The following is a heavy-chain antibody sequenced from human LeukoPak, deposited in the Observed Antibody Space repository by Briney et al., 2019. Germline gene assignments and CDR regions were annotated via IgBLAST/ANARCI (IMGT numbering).Heavy chain of an antibody. J-gene: IGHJ6*02. D-gene: IGHD2-15*01. V-gene: IGHV5-51*04. CDR2: IYPGDSDT. CDR1: GYSVTSYW. Sequence: GESLKISCNGSGYSVTSYWIGWVRQMPGKGLEWMGIIYPGDSDTRYSPSFQGQVTISADKPISTAYLQWSSLKASDTAMYYCARGQRYCSGGSCYPNYYYYYGMDVWGQGTTVTVSS. CDR3: ARGQRYCSGGSCYPNYYYYYGMDV.